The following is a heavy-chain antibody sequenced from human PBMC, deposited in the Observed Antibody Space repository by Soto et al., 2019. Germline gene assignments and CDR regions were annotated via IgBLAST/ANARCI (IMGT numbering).Heavy chain of an antibody. J-gene: IGHJ4*02. CDR3: AREGPDCTATSCYQRGFDY. D-gene: IGHD2-2*01. CDR2: IYGGGTA. V-gene: IGHV3-66*01. Sequence: EVQLVESGGGLVQPGGSLRLSCSASGFTVSTHYMSWVRQGPGKGQEWVAIIYGGGTAQYADSVRGRFTLSRDNSKNTVDLQLNSLRAEDTAVYYCAREGPDCTATSCYQRGFDYWGQGTLVTVSS. CDR1: GFTVSTHY.